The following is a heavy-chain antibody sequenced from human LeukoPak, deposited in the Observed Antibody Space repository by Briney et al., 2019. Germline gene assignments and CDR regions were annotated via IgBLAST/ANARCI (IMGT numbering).Heavy chain of an antibody. Sequence: SETLSLTCTVSGGSISSYYWSWIRQPPGKGLEWIGYIYYSGSTTYNPSLKSRVTISVGTSKNQFSLKLSSVTAADTAVYYCARGRVWFDPWGQGTLVTVSS. CDR1: GGSISSYY. V-gene: IGHV4-59*01. J-gene: IGHJ5*02. CDR2: IYYSGST. CDR3: ARGRVWFDP.